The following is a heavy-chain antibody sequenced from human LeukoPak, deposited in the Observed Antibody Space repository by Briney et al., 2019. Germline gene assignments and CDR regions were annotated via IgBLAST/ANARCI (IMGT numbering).Heavy chain of an antibody. J-gene: IGHJ4*02. CDR3: AKCWSYLFDY. CDR1: GFTFSSYG. Sequence: GGSLRLSCAAGGFTFSSYGMQWVRQAGGKGVSSVVFIRYDGTNKYYAASVTGPFTISRDNSKNTLYLQMNSLRAEDTAVYYCAKCWSYLFDYWGQGTLVTVSS. V-gene: IGHV3-30*02. D-gene: IGHD1-26*01. CDR2: IRYDGTNK.